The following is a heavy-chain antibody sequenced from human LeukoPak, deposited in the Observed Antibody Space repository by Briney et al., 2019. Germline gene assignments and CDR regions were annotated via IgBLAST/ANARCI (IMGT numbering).Heavy chain of an antibody. D-gene: IGHD2-15*01. CDR3: AKNGDRGAYCSGGSCYPYYYYYMDV. J-gene: IGHJ6*03. CDR2: IYSGGST. V-gene: IGHV3-23*03. CDR1: GFTFSSYA. Sequence: PGGSLRLSCAASGFTFSSYAMSWVRQAPGKGLEWVSVIYSGGSTYYADSVKGRFTISRDNSKNTLFLQVNSLRAEDTAIYYCAKNGDRGAYCSGGSCYPYYYYYMDVWGKGTTVTISS.